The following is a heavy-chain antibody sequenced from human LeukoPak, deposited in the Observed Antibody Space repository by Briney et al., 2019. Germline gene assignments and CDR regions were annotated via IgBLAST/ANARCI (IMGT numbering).Heavy chain of an antibody. J-gene: IGHJ5*02. D-gene: IGHD6-13*01. CDR1: GYTFTSYG. Sequence: ASVKVSCKASGYTFTSYGISWVRQAPGQGLEWMGWISAYNGNTNYAQKLQGRVTITTDTSTSTAYMELRSLRSDDTAVYYCARDSAQQLIRNWFDGWGQGTLVTVSS. V-gene: IGHV1-18*01. CDR2: ISAYNGNT. CDR3: ARDSAQQLIRNWFDG.